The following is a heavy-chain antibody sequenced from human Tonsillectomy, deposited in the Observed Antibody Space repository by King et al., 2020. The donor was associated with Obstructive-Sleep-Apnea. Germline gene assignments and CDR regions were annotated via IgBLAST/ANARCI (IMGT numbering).Heavy chain of an antibody. CDR2: IVVGSGYT. Sequence: QLVQSGPEVKKPGTSVKVSCKASGFTFTSSAMQWVRQARGQRLEWIGWIVVGSGYTNYAQKFQERVTLTWDMSTSTSYMQPSSLRSEDTAVYYCATDHDYGDLEYWGQGTLVTVSS. V-gene: IGHV1-58*02. J-gene: IGHJ4*02. CDR1: GFTFTSSA. CDR3: ATDHDYGDLEY. D-gene: IGHD4-17*01.